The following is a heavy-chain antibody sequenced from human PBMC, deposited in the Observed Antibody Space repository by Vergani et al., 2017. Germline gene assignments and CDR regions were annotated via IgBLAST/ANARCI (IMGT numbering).Heavy chain of an antibody. V-gene: IGHV4-39*01. Sequence: QLQLQESGPGLVKPSETLSLTCSVSGGSISSSSYYWGWIRKPPGKGLGWIGSIYYSGGTSYNPSLKSRVTISVEVSKNRSSLKLSSVTAADTAVYYCARHMRGSSSRVPLDYWGQGTLVTVSS. D-gene: IGHD6-13*01. CDR3: ARHMRGSSSRVPLDY. J-gene: IGHJ4*02. CDR2: IYYSGGT. CDR1: GGSISSSSYY.